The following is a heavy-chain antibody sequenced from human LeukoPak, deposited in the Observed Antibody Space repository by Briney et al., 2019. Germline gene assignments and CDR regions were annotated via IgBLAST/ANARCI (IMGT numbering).Heavy chain of an antibody. CDR1: RFTFSTSE. J-gene: IGHJ5*02. CDR2: MSPTGTTI. Sequence: GGSLRLSCAASRFTFSTSEMNWVRQAPGKGLDWISYMSPTGTTIYYADSVKGRFTISRDNAKNSLYLQMNSLRAEDTAVYYCARAPELTAIQTYNWFDPWGQGTLVTVSS. D-gene: IGHD2-21*02. CDR3: ARAPELTAIQTYNWFDP. V-gene: IGHV3-48*03.